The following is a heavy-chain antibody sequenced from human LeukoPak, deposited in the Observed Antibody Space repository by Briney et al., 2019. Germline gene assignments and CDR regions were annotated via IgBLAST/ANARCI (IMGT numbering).Heavy chain of an antibody. CDR3: AREWYSSPNQGPSPVEYYFDY. D-gene: IGHD6-13*01. Sequence: ASVKVSCKASGYTFTGYYMHWVRQAPGQGLEWMGWINPNSGGTNYAQKFQVRVTMTWDTSISTAYMELSSLRSDDTAVYYCAREWYSSPNQGPSPVEYYFDYWGQGTLVTVSS. CDR2: INPNSGGT. V-gene: IGHV1-2*02. CDR1: GYTFTGYY. J-gene: IGHJ4*02.